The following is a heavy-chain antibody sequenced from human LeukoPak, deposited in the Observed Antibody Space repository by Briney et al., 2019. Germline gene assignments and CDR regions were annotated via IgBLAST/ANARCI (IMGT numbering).Heavy chain of an antibody. J-gene: IGHJ5*02. V-gene: IGHV3-74*01. CDR3: TRRVSATRWFDP. CDR1: GGTFSSYL. D-gene: IGHD2-15*01. CDR2: INSDGSTT. Sequence: GGSLRLSCAASGGTFSSYLMHWVRQAPGKGLVWVSRINSDGSTTNYAGSVKGRFTISRDNAENTLYLQMNSLRVEDTAVYYCTRRVSATRWFDPWGQGTLVTVSS.